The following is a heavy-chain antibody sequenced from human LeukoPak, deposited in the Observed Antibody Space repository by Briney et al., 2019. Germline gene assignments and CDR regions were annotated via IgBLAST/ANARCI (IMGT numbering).Heavy chain of an antibody. Sequence: PSETLSLTRTVSGGSTSSGGYYWNWVRQHPGKGLEWIGYIYNSGSTYYNPPLKSRVTISVDTSKNQFSLKLSSVTAADTAVYYCARGDYYDSSGYQHDAFDIWGQGTMVTVSS. J-gene: IGHJ3*02. D-gene: IGHD3-22*01. V-gene: IGHV4-31*03. CDR1: GGSTSSGGYY. CDR2: IYNSGST. CDR3: ARGDYYDSSGYQHDAFDI.